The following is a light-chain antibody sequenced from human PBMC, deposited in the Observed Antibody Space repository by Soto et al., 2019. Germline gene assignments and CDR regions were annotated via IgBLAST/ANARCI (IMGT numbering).Light chain of an antibody. CDR1: QSIENR. Sequence: IVMTQSPATLSVSPGERATLSCRASQSIENRLAWYQQRPGQAPRLLIYGASTRAAGIPARFSGSGSGTEFTLTISGLQSEDFGVYYCQEYRGWRTFGQGTNVDVK. CDR3: QEYRGWRT. J-gene: IGKJ1*01. V-gene: IGKV3-15*01. CDR2: GAS.